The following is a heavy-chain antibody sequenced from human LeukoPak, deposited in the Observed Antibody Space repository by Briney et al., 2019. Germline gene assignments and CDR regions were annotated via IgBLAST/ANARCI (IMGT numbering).Heavy chain of an antibody. CDR2: ISGSGGST. J-gene: IGHJ4*02. D-gene: IGHD1-26*01. CDR1: GFTVSSYA. V-gene: IGHV3-23*01. CDR3: AKDSWELGDY. Sequence: PTGGSLRLSCAASGFTVSSYAMSWVRQAPGKGLEWASAISGSGGSTYYADSVKGRFTISRDNSKNTLYLQMNSLRAEDTAVYYCAKDSWELGDYWGQGTLVTVSS.